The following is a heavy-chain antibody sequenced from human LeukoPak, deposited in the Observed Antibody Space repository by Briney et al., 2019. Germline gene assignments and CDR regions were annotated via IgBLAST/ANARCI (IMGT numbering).Heavy chain of an antibody. V-gene: IGHV3-53*01. D-gene: IGHD1-14*01. Sequence: GGSLRLSCAASGFTVITNDITWGRQAPGKGLEWASVLYSDGNTKYADSVQGRFTISRDNSKNTLYLEMNSLSPDDTAVYYCARGVEPLAANTLAYWGQGTLVTVSS. CDR2: LYSDGNT. CDR3: ARGVEPLAANTLAY. CDR1: GFTVITND. J-gene: IGHJ4*02.